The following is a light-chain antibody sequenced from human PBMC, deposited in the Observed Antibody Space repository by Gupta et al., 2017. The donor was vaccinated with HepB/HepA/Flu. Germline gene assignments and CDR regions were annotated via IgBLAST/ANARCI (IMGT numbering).Light chain of an antibody. CDR1: SGINVGAYR. J-gene: IGLJ2*01. CDR2: YKSDSDN. Sequence: QAVLTQPSSLSASPGASASLTCTCHSGINVGAYRIYWYQQKPGSPPQYLLRYKSDSDNQQGSGVPSRFSGSKDGSANAGILLISGLQSEDDADYYCMIWHSSAVVFGGGTKVTVL. V-gene: IGLV5-45*02. CDR3: MIWHSSAVV.